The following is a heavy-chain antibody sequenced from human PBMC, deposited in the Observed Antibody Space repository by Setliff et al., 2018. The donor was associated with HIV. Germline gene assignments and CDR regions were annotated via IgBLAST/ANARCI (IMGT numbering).Heavy chain of an antibody. CDR1: RGSISRYY. CDR3: ARARPPSTVDMLGAFDR. J-gene: IGHJ3*02. V-gene: IGHV4-59*01. D-gene: IGHD4-17*01. CDR2: IYYTGTT. Sequence: ASETLSLTCTVSRGSISRYYWSWIRQPPGKGLEWIGYIYYTGTTNYNPSLKGRVTMSVDTSKNQLSLKLSSLTAADTAVYYCARARPPSTVDMLGAFDRWGQGTMVTV.